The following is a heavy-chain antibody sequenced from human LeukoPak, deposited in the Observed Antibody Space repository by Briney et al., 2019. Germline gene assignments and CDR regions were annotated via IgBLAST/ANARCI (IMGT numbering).Heavy chain of an antibody. V-gene: IGHV4-59*08. D-gene: IGHD4-17*01. CDR2: IYYSGST. Sequence: PSETLSLTCTVSGGSISSYYWSWIRQPPGKGLEWIGYIYYSGSTNYNPSLKSRVTISVDTSKNQFSLKLSSVTAADTAVYYCARHRGYVDYEHDYWGQGTLVTVSS. J-gene: IGHJ4*02. CDR3: ARHRGYVDYEHDY. CDR1: GGSISSYY.